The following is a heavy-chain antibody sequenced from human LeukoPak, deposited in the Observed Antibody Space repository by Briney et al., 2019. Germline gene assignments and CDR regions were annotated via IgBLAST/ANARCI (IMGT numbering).Heavy chain of an antibody. CDR3: AILLPNYYGSGSTD. Sequence: GGSLRLSCAASGFTFSSYGMHWVRQAPGKGLEWVAFILYDGSNKYYADSVKGRFTISRDNSKNTLYLQMNSLRAEDTAVYYCAILLPNYYGSGSTDWGQGTLVTVSS. V-gene: IGHV3-30*02. J-gene: IGHJ4*02. CDR2: ILYDGSNK. D-gene: IGHD3-10*01. CDR1: GFTFSSYG.